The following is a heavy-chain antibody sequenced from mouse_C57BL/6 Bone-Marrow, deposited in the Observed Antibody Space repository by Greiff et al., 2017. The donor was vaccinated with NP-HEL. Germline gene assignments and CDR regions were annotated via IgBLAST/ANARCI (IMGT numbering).Heavy chain of an antibody. Sequence: VQLQQSGAELVKPGASVKISCKASGYEFSNYWMNWVKQRPGKGLEWIGQIYPGDGDTNYNGKFKDKATLTADKSSSPAYMQLSSLTSEDSAVYYCASTPHYYGSSYYAMDYWGQGTSVTVSS. V-gene: IGHV1-80*01. D-gene: IGHD1-1*01. CDR1: GYEFSNYW. J-gene: IGHJ4*01. CDR3: ASTPHYYGSSYYAMDY. CDR2: IYPGDGDT.